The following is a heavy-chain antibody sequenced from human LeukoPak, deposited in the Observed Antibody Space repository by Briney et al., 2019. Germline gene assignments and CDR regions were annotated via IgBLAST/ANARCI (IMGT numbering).Heavy chain of an antibody. D-gene: IGHD2-8*01. CDR3: ARVQGHPPNGLDV. J-gene: IGHJ3*01. V-gene: IGHV3-74*01. Sequence: GGSLRLSCAASGFTFSTYCMHWVRQAPGKGPMWVSRICPDGTVTNYADSVKARFIISRDNARNTVYLQMNSLRAEDTAVYYCARVQGHPPNGLDVWGQGTMVTVSS. CDR2: ICPDGTVT. CDR1: GFTFSTYC.